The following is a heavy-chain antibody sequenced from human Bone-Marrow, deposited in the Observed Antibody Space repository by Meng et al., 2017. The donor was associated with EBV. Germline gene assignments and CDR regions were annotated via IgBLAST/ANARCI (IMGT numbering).Heavy chain of an antibody. Sequence: QLQLQESGPGLVKPSXXLSRTCTVSGGSLSSSFYFWGWIRQPPGKGLEWIGSIYYDGSSTYYNPSLKSRLTMSVYTSKNQFSLKLSSVTAADTAVYYCARRGDYGDYPFDYWGQGTLVPVSS. CDR2: IYYDGSST. J-gene: IGHJ4*02. CDR1: GGSLSSSFYF. V-gene: IGHV4-39*01. D-gene: IGHD4-17*01. CDR3: ARRGDYGDYPFDY.